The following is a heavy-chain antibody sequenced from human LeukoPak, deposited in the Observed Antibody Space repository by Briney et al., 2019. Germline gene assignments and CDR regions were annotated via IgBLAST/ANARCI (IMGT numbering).Heavy chain of an antibody. J-gene: IGHJ4*02. Sequence: ASVTVSCKASGYTFTDYHMHWVRQAPGQGLELMGSINPNSGGTNYAQKFQGRVTMTRDTSISTAYMELSRLRSDDTAVYYCASLRDGYNPFDYWGQGTLVTVSS. CDR3: ASLRDGYNPFDY. CDR1: GYTFTDYH. D-gene: IGHD5-24*01. V-gene: IGHV1-2*02. CDR2: INPNSGGT.